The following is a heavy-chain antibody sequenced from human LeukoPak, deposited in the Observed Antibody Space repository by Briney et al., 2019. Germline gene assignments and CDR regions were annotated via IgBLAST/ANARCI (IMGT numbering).Heavy chain of an antibody. CDR1: GFSFSSYG. Sequence: GGSLRLSCAASGFSFSSYGMHWVRQAPGKGLEWVAFIRYDGSNKYYADSVKGRFTISRDNSKNTLYLQMNSLRAEDTAVYYCAKLESGTYSHLEYWGQGTLVTVSS. CDR2: IRYDGSNK. CDR3: AKLESGTYSHLEY. J-gene: IGHJ4*02. D-gene: IGHD1-26*01. V-gene: IGHV3-30*02.